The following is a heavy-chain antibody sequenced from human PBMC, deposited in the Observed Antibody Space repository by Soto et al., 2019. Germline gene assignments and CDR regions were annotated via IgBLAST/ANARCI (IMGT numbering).Heavy chain of an antibody. J-gene: IGHJ4*02. CDR3: ARGVSAGVDY. Sequence: ASVRVSCKASGYSFTSLDINWVRQTAGQGLEWMGWMQPSTGRTGYAQKFQGRVTMTRDTSINTAYMELTTLTSDDTAFYYCARGVSAGVDYWGQGTLVTVSS. CDR1: GYSFTSLD. D-gene: IGHD1-26*01. CDR2: MQPSTGRT. V-gene: IGHV1-8*01.